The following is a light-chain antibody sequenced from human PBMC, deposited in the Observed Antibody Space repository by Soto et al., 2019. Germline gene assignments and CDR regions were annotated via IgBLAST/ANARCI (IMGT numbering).Light chain of an antibody. CDR3: TPYTRSPPFYF. V-gene: IGLV2-14*03. J-gene: IGLJ1*01. Sequence: QSVLTQPASVSGSPGQSIAISCTGVRTDVADGYDYVSWYQQHPGQAPQLIIYDVSNRPSGVSDRFSGSKSGNTVSLTISGLQVEDEAKYYCTPYTRSPPFYFFEPGTKVPVL. CDR1: RTDVADGYDY. CDR2: DVS.